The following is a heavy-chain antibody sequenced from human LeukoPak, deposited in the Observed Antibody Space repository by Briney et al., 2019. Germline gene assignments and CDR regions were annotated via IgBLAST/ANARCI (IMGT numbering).Heavy chain of an antibody. J-gene: IGHJ4*02. Sequence: SQTLSLTCTVSGSSISSGGYYWSWIRQPPGKGLEWIGYIYHSGSTYYNPSLKSRVTISVDRSKNQFSLKLSSVTAADTAVYYCARDRQVGATGSYFDYWGQGTLVTVSS. D-gene: IGHD1-26*01. CDR1: GSSISSGGYY. CDR2: IYHSGST. V-gene: IGHV4-30-2*01. CDR3: ARDRQVGATGSYFDY.